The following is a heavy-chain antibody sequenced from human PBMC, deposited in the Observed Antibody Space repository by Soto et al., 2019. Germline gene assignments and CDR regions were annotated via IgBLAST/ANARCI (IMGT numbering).Heavy chain of an antibody. J-gene: IGHJ2*01. CDR2: LYSGGAT. CDR1: GFTVSNNY. Sequence: EVQLVESGGGLVQPGGSLRLSCAASGFTVSNNYMSWVRQAPGKGLERVSVLYSGGATYYADSVKGRFTISRDNSKNTLYLQMNSLRAEDTALYYCARANWYFDLWGRGTLVTVSS. V-gene: IGHV3-66*01. CDR3: ARANWYFDL.